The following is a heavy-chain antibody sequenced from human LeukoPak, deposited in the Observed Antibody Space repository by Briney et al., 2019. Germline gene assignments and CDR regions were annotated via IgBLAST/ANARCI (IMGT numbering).Heavy chain of an antibody. CDR2: IYSGGST. CDR3: ARQEVDYGAPAGFHN. CDR1: GFTVSSNY. V-gene: IGHV3-66*04. D-gene: IGHD4-17*01. J-gene: IGHJ4*02. Sequence: GGSLRLSCAASGFTVSSNYMSWVRQAPGKGLEWVSSIYSGGSTYYTDSVKGRFTISRDNAKNALYLQMNSLRAEDTAVYYCARQEVDYGAPAGFHNWGQGTLVTVSS.